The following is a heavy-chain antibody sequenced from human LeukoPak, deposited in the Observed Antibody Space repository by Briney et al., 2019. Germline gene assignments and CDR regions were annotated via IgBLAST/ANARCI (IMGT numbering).Heavy chain of an antibody. V-gene: IGHV3-64D*08. CDR1: GFTFSSYA. CDR2: IRTNGGRT. J-gene: IGHJ4*02. D-gene: IGHD2-15*01. CDR3: PLPTLGY. Sequence: GGSLRLSCSASGFTFSSYAMHWVRQAPGKGLEYVSGIRTNGGRTYYVDSVKDRFTISRDNSKNTLYLQMSSLRVEDTAVYFCPLPTLGYWGQGTLVTVSS.